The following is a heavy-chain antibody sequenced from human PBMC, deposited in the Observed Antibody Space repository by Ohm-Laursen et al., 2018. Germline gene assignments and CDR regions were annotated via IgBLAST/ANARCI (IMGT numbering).Heavy chain of an antibody. V-gene: IGHV4-34*01. CDR3: TRGRLYPSPLDP. CDR1: GGSFSGNS. D-gene: IGHD5/OR15-5a*01. J-gene: IGHJ5*02. Sequence: SETLSLTCAVFGGSFSGNSWTWVRQSPGKGLEWIGEITHSGGTDYNPSLKSRLIMTVDPSKNHFSLNLTSVTAADTAVYYCTRGRLYPSPLDPWGQGSLVTVSS. CDR2: ITHSGGT.